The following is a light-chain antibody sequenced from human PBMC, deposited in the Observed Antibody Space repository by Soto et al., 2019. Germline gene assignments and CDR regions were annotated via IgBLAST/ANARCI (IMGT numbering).Light chain of an antibody. CDR2: GAS. J-gene: IGKJ2*01. Sequence: VMTQSPATLSVSPGERATLSCWASETVATNLAWYQQKPGQAPRLLISGASTRAAGISDRFRGSGSGTEFTLTISSLRSEDSATYYCQQSYTTSYSYGQGTKLEIK. CDR1: ETVATN. V-gene: IGKV3-15*01. CDR3: QQSYTTSYS.